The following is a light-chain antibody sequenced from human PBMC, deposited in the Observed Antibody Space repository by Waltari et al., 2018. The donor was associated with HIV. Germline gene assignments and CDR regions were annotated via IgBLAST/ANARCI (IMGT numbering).Light chain of an antibody. Sequence: DIVVTQSTASLAVSLGERATINCKSSQSVLYNSNNKNYLAWYQQKLGQPPRLLISWASTRESGVPDRFSGSGSGTYFTLTISRVQAEDVAVYYCHQYYALPQTFGQGTKVEIK. CDR2: WAS. V-gene: IGKV4-1*01. CDR3: HQYYALPQT. CDR1: QSVLYNSNNKNY. J-gene: IGKJ1*01.